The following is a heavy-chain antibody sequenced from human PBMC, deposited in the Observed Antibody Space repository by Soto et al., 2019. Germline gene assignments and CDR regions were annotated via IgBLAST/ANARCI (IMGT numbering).Heavy chain of an antibody. CDR2: IDWDDDK. CDR1: GFSLSTSGMC. V-gene: IGHV2-70*01. CDR3: ALIYGSDRGDWFDP. J-gene: IGHJ5*02. Sequence: SGPTLVNPPQTLTLTCTFSGFSLSTSGMCVSWIRQPPGKALEWLALIDWDDDKYYSTSLETRLTISKDTSKNQVVLTMTNMDPVDTATYYCALIYGSDRGDWFDPWGQGTLVTVSS. D-gene: IGHD3-10*01.